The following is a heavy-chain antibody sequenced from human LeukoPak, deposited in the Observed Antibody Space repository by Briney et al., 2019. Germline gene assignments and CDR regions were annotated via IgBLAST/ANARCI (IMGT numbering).Heavy chain of an antibody. D-gene: IGHD4-17*01. CDR2: ISSSGSTI. J-gene: IGHJ4*02. CDR3: ARRTVTTSSYCFDY. Sequence: GGSLRLSCAASGFTFSDYYMSWIRQAPGKGLEWASYISSSGSTIYYADSVKGRFTISRDNAKNSLYLQMNSLRAEDTAVYYCARRTVTTSSYCFDYWGQGTLVTVSS. CDR1: GFTFSDYY. V-gene: IGHV3-11*01.